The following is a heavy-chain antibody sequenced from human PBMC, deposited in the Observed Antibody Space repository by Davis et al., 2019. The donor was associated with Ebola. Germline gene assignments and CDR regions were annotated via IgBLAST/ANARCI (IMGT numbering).Heavy chain of an antibody. CDR3: ARDPVQYSRAYTSGDH. CDR2: VKVDGSEK. Sequence: GESLKISCAASGFTFSDYWMSWVRQAPGKGPEWVANVKVDGSEKYYVDSVRGRFTISRDNAKNSLYLQMNRLRPEDTAVYYCARDPVQYSRAYTSGDHWGQGTLVTVSS. D-gene: IGHD6-25*01. V-gene: IGHV3-7*03. CDR1: GFTFSDYW. J-gene: IGHJ4*02.